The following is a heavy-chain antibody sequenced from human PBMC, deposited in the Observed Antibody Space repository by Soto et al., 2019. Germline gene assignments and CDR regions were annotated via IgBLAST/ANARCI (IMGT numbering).Heavy chain of an antibody. V-gene: IGHV3-73*01. J-gene: IGHJ4*02. CDR1: GFTFSGSA. D-gene: IGHD7-27*01. CDR2: IRSKADNYTT. CDR3: SIPGSDFDF. Sequence: QLVESGGGLVQPGGSLKLSCTTSGFTFSGSAIHWVRQASGKGLEWVGRIRSKADNYTTTCASSLKGRFTISRDDSKNTAYLQMNSLETEDTAVYYCSIPGSDFDFWGQGPLVTVSS.